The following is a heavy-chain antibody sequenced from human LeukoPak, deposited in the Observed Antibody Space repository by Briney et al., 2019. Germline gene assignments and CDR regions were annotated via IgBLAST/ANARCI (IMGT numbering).Heavy chain of an antibody. CDR3: AKDRSSWYYPFDY. CDR2: ISGGGHNT. J-gene: IGHJ4*02. D-gene: IGHD6-13*01. CDR1: GFTFSSYA. Sequence: GGSLRHSCAASGFTFSSYAMSWVRQAPGKGLEWVSVISGGGHNTYYADSVKGRFTISRDNSRNTLYLQMNSLRAEDTAVYYCAKDRSSWYYPFDYWGQGTLVTVSS. V-gene: IGHV3-23*01.